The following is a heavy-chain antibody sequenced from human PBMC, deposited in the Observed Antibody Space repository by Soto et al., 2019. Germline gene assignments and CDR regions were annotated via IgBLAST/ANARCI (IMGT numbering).Heavy chain of an antibody. Sequence: ASVKVSCKASGYTFTSYGISWVRQAPGQGLEWMGWISAYNGNTNYAQKLQGRVTMTTDTSTSTAYMELRGLRSDDTAVYYCARTDYYCSGTRFRPDAFDIWGQGTMVTVS. CDR2: ISAYNGNT. D-gene: IGHD3-10*01. J-gene: IGHJ3*02. CDR3: ARTDYYCSGTRFRPDAFDI. V-gene: IGHV1-18*01. CDR1: GYTFTSYG.